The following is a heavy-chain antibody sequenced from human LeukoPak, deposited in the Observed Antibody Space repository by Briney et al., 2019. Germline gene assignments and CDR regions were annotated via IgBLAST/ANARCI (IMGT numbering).Heavy chain of an antibody. J-gene: IGHJ4*02. V-gene: IGHV5-51*01. D-gene: IGHD2-2*01. CDR1: GYSFSNYW. Sequence: GESLKISCRASGYSFSNYWVGWVRQMPGKGLEHMGIFFPGDSNIRYNPSFQGQATMSVDRSTNTAYLQWSRLKAPDNAMYYCARDHYCYSTRCYFDHWGQGTLVTVSS. CDR3: ARDHYCYSTRCYFDH. CDR2: FFPGDSNI.